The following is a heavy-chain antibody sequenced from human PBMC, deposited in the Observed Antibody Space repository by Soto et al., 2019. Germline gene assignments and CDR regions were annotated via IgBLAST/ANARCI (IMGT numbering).Heavy chain of an antibody. D-gene: IGHD3-3*01. CDR3: ARDADYDFWSGHQFDP. CDR1: GYTFTSYG. Sequence: ASVKVSCKASGYTFTSYGISWVRQAPGQGLEWMGGISANNGNTNYAQKLQGRVTITTDESTSTAYMELSSLRSEDTAVYYCARDADYDFWSGHQFDPWGQGTLVTVSS. CDR2: ISANNGNT. V-gene: IGHV1-18*01. J-gene: IGHJ5*02.